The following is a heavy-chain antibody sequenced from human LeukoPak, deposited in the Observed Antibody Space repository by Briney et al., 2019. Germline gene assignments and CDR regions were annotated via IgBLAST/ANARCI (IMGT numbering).Heavy chain of an antibody. CDR1: GGSISGYY. J-gene: IGHJ5*02. CDR2: IWTSGIT. Sequence: SETLSLTCTVSGGSISGYYWSWIRQSPGRGLEWIGNIWTSGITKYNPSLNSRVTILIDTSKSQVYLKVRSMTAADTAVYYCARQAQDGTDNYFDPWGEGTLVTVS. D-gene: IGHD1-14*01. V-gene: IGHV4-4*09. CDR3: ARQAQDGTDNYFDP.